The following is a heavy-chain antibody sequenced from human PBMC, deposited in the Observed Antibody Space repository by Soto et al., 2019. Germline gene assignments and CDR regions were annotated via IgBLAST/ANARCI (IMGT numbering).Heavy chain of an antibody. CDR1: GYTFTSYA. D-gene: IGHD3-10*01. Sequence: QVQLVQSGAEVKKPGASVKVSCKASGYTFTSYAMHWVRQAPGQRLEWMGWINAGNGNTKYSQKFQGRVTITRDTSASTAYMELSSLRSEDTAVYYCTRDLGFGLSDYWGQGTLVTVSS. CDR2: INAGNGNT. CDR3: TRDLGFGLSDY. J-gene: IGHJ4*02. V-gene: IGHV1-3*01.